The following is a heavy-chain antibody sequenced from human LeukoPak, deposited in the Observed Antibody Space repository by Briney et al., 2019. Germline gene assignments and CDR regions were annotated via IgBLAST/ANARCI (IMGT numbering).Heavy chain of an antibody. CDR1: GGSISSGVYY. CDR3: ASREGVRVGYFDY. D-gene: IGHD3-10*01. J-gene: IGHJ4*02. V-gene: IGHV4-31*11. Sequence: SETLSLTCGVSGGSISSGVYYWSWIRQHPGKGLEWIGYIYYSGSTYYNPSLKSRVTISVDTSKNQFSLKLSSVTAADTAVYYCASREGVRVGYFDYWGQGTLVTVSS. CDR2: IYYSGST.